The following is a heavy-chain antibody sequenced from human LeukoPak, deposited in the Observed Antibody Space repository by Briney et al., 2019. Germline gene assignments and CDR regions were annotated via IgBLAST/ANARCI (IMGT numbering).Heavy chain of an antibody. Sequence: AGGSLRLSCAASGFTFSSYSMNWVRQAPGKGLEWVSYISSSSSTIYYADSVKGRFTISRDNAENSLYLQMNSLRAEDTAVYYCARDNLWFGEAIKPYYYGMDVWGQGTTVTVSS. J-gene: IGHJ6*02. D-gene: IGHD3-10*01. CDR3: ARDNLWFGEAIKPYYYGMDV. CDR2: ISSSSSTI. V-gene: IGHV3-48*01. CDR1: GFTFSSYS.